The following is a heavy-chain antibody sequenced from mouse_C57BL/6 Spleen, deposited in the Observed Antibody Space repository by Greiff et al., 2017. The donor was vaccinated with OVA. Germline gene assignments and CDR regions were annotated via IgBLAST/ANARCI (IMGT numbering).Heavy chain of an antibody. CDR3: ASNWGDYFDY. V-gene: IGHV1-50*01. CDR1: GYTFTSYW. D-gene: IGHD4-1*01. J-gene: IGHJ2*01. CDR2: IDPSDSYT. Sequence: QVQLQQPGAELVKPGASVKLSCKASGYTFTSYWMQWVKQRPGQGLEWIGEIDPSDSYTNYNQKFKGKATLTVDTSSSTAYMQLSSLTSEDSAVYYCASNWGDYFDYWGQGTTLTVSS.